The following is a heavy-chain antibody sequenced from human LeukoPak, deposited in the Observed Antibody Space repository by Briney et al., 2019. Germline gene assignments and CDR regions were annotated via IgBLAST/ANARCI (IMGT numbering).Heavy chain of an antibody. Sequence: GGSLRLSCAASGFTFNDYAMYWVRQAPGKGLEWVTLISYDGYDKSYADSVRGRFTISRDNSRNTLYLQMDSLRSEDTAVYYCARASERNWYFDLWGRGTLVTVSS. V-gene: IGHV3-30-3*01. CDR1: GFTFNDYA. CDR3: ARASERNWYFDL. CDR2: ISYDGYDK. J-gene: IGHJ2*01.